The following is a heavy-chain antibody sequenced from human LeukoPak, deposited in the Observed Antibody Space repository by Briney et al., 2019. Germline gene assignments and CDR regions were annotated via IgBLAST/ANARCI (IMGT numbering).Heavy chain of an antibody. CDR2: IYYSGTT. D-gene: IGHD6-13*01. J-gene: IGHJ4*02. CDR1: GGSISNGGYY. V-gene: IGHV4-31*03. CDR3: AREVRYSSRWYYFDN. Sequence: ASETLSLTCTLSGGSISNGGYYWNWIRPHPGKGLEWIGCIYYSGTTFYNPSLKSRVTISVDTSKNQFSLNLSSVTAADAAVYYCAREVRYSSRWYYFDNWGQGTLVTVSS.